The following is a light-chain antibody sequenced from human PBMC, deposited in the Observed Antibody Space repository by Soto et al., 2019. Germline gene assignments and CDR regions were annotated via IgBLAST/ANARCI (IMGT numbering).Light chain of an antibody. J-gene: IGKJ3*01. CDR3: QQYYSYPPF. CDR2: AAS. Sequence: IQMAQSAAFLSASVGDRGTITCQASQDISNYLNWYQEKKGKAPKILIYAASTLQSGVPSRFSGSVSGTDLTITIRCLQSEDGETYYCQQYYSYPPFFGPGTKVDIK. V-gene: IGKV1-16*01. CDR1: QDISNY.